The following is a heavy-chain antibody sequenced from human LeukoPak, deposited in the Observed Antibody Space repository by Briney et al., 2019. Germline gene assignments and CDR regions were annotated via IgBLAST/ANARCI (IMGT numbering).Heavy chain of an antibody. D-gene: IGHD4-17*01. CDR1: GGSISSGGYS. Sequence: SETLSLTCAVSGGSISSGGYSWSWIRQPPGKGLEWIGYIYYSGSTYYNPSLKSRVTMSVDTSKNQFSLKLSSVTAADTAVYYCARGPTTMTRAFDYWGQGTLVTVSS. V-gene: IGHV4-30-4*07. CDR3: ARGPTTMTRAFDY. CDR2: IYYSGST. J-gene: IGHJ4*02.